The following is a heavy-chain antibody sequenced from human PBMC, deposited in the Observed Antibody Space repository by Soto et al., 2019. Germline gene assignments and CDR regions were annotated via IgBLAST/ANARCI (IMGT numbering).Heavy chain of an antibody. CDR3: AKGPYDVLTYFDS. CDR2: ISSSSGST. J-gene: IGHJ4*02. D-gene: IGHD3-9*01. V-gene: IGHV3-23*01. CDR1: GFTFDDYA. Sequence: GGSLRLSCAASGFTFDDYAMHWVRQAPGKGLEWVSVISSSSGSTYYADSVKGRFTISRDNSKNTLYLQMNSLRAEDTAVYYCAKGPYDVLTYFDSWGQGTLVTVSS.